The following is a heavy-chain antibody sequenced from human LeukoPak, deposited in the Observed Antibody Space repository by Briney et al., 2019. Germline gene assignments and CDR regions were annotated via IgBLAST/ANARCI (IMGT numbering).Heavy chain of an antibody. CDR1: GYTFTGYY. Sequence: ASVKVSCKASGYTFTGYYMHWVRQAPGQGLEWMGWINPNSGNTNYAQKLQGRVTMTTDTSTSTAYMELRSLRSDDTAVYYCASMNSLDAFDIWGQGTMVTVSS. V-gene: IGHV1-18*04. J-gene: IGHJ3*02. CDR2: INPNSGNT. D-gene: IGHD2/OR15-2a*01. CDR3: ASMNSLDAFDI.